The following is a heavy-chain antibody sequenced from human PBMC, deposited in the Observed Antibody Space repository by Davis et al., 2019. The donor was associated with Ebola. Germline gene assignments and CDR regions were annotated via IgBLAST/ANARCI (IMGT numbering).Heavy chain of an antibody. D-gene: IGHD2-8*01. J-gene: IGHJ4*02. CDR1: DYTVGDNF. Sequence: GESLKISCAASDYTVGDNFMNWVRHAPGKGLEWVSVLSADGTTYYADSVKGRFTISRDISKNMVYLQMNSLRAEDTAVYYCAAGHYTNQNGWGQGTLVTVAS. V-gene: IGHV3-53*01. CDR2: LSADGTT. CDR3: AAGHYTNQNG.